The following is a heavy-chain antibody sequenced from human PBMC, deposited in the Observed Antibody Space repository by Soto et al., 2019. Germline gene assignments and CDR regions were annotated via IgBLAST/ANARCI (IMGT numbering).Heavy chain of an antibody. D-gene: IGHD3-10*01. J-gene: IGHJ6*02. CDR1: GYTFTSYG. Sequence: GASVKVSCKASGYTFTSYGISWVGQAPGQGLEWMGWISAYNGNTNYAQKLQGRVTMTTDTSTSTAYMELRSLRSDDTAVYYCARDGYYYGSGSYVRYYGMDVWGQGTTVTVSS. CDR3: ARDGYYYGSGSYVRYYGMDV. CDR2: ISAYNGNT. V-gene: IGHV1-18*04.